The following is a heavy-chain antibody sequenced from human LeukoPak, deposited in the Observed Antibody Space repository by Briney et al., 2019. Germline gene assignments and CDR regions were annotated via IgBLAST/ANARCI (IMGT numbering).Heavy chain of an antibody. D-gene: IGHD4-17*01. CDR2: IDHSGST. Sequence: PSETLSLTCAVYGGSFSGYYWSWIRQPPGKGLEWIGEIDHSGSTNYNPSLKSRVTISVDTSKNQFSLKLSSVTAADTAVYYCAREMTTATYYYYYYYMDVWGKGTTVTISS. CDR3: AREMTTATYYYYYYYMDV. J-gene: IGHJ6*03. CDR1: GGSFSGYY. V-gene: IGHV4-34*01.